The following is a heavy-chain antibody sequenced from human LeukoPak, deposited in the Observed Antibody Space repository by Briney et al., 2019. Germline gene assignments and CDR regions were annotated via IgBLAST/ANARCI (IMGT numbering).Heavy chain of an antibody. CDR2: ISSSSSYI. V-gene: IGHV3-21*01. Sequence: PGGSLRLSCAASGFTFSSYEMNWVRQAPGKGLEWVSSISSSSSYIYYADSVKGRFTISRDNAKNSLYLQMNSLRAEDTAVYYCARGSFYDGYYYMDVWGKGTTVTVSS. D-gene: IGHD1-26*01. J-gene: IGHJ6*03. CDR1: GFTFSSYE. CDR3: ARGSFYDGYYYMDV.